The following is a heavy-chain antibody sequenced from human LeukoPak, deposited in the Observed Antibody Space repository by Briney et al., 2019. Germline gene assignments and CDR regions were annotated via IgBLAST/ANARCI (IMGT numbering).Heavy chain of an antibody. Sequence: GGSLRLSCAASGFTFSSYAMHWVRQAPGKGLEWVAVISCDGSNKYYADSVKGRFTISRDNSKNTLYLQMNSLRAEDTAVYYCATCYSSGCPDAFDIWGQGTMVTVSS. D-gene: IGHD6-19*01. CDR3: ATCYSSGCPDAFDI. CDR1: GFTFSSYA. CDR2: ISCDGSNK. V-gene: IGHV3-30-3*01. J-gene: IGHJ3*02.